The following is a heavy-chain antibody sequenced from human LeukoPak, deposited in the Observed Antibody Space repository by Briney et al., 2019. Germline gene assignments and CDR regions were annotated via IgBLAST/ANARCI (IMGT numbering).Heavy chain of an antibody. J-gene: IGHJ4*02. CDR3: ARRGAAAGTYGFDY. D-gene: IGHD6-13*01. CDR1: GGFISSSSYY. Sequence: PSETLSLTCTVSGGFISSSSYYWGWIRQPPGKGLEWIGSIYYSGSTYYNPSLKSRVTISVDTSKNQFSLKLSSVTAADTAVYYCARRGAAAGTYGFDYWGQGTLVTVSS. V-gene: IGHV4-39*01. CDR2: IYYSGST.